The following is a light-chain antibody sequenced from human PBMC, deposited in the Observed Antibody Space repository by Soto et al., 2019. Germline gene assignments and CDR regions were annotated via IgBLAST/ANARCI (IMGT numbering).Light chain of an antibody. J-gene: IGLJ3*02. V-gene: IGLV1-44*01. CDR3: QSYDNSLSGSWV. CDR2: SND. CDR1: RSNIGTNT. Sequence: QSVLTQPPSASVSPGQRVTISCSGSRSNIGTNTVNWYQHLPGTAPKLLIFSNDQRPSGVPDRFSGSKSGTSASLAINGLQAEDEAHYYCQSYDNSLSGSWVFGGGTKLTVL.